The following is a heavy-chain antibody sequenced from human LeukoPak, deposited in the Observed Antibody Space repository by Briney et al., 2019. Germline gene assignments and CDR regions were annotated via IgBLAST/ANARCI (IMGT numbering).Heavy chain of an antibody. D-gene: IGHD1-26*01. CDR3: AAQAGSGSYVGY. J-gene: IGHJ4*02. Sequence: ASVKVSCKASGYTFTSYDINWVRQATGQGLEWMGWMNPNSGNTGYAQKFQGRVTMTRNTSISTAYMELSSLRSEDTAVYYCAAQAGSGSYVGYWGQGTLVTVSS. CDR2: MNPNSGNT. V-gene: IGHV1-8*01. CDR1: GYTFTSYD.